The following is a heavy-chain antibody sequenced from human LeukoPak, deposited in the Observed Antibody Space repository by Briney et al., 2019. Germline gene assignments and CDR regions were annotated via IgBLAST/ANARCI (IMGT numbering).Heavy chain of an antibody. V-gene: IGHV5-51*01. CDR2: IYPGDSDT. Sequence: GESLKISCKGSGYSFTSYWIGWVRQMPGKGLEWMGIIYPGDSDTRYSPSFQSQVTISADKSISTAYLQWSSLKASDTAMYYCARVTYYYDSSGSLYYYYMDVWGKGTTVTVSS. D-gene: IGHD3-22*01. CDR3: ARVTYYYDSSGSLYYYYMDV. CDR1: GYSFTSYW. J-gene: IGHJ6*03.